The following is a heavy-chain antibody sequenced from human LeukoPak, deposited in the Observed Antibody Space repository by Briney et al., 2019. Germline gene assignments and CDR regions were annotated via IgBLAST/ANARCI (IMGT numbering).Heavy chain of an antibody. J-gene: IGHJ5*02. D-gene: IGHD3-9*01. Sequence: SETLSLTCTVSGGSISSSSYYWSWIRQPPGKGLEWIGYIYYSGSTNYNPSLKSRVTISVDTSKNQFSLKLSSVTAADTAVYYCARGADYDILTGAFEPWGQGTLVTVSS. CDR3: ARGADYDILTGAFEP. CDR1: GGSISSSSYY. V-gene: IGHV4-61*01. CDR2: IYYSGST.